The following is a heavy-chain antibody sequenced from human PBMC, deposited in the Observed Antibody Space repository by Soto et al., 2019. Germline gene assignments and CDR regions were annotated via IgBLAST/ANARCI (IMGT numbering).Heavy chain of an antibody. CDR2: FDPEDGET. CDR3: ATGEGSYWPIFDY. Sequence: ASVKVSCQVSGYTLTELSMHWVRQAPGKGLEWMGGFDPEDGETIYAQKFQGRVTMTEDTSTDTAYMELISLRSEDTAVYYCATGEGSYWPIFDYWGQGTLVTVSS. V-gene: IGHV1-24*01. CDR1: GYTLTELS. J-gene: IGHJ4*02. D-gene: IGHD1-26*01.